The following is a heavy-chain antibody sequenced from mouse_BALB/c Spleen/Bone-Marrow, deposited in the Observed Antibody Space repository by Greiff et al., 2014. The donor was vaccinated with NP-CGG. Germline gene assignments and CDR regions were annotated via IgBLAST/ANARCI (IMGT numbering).Heavy chain of an antibody. CDR2: ISRGGSCT. CDR1: GFTFSSYA. D-gene: IGHD3-1*01. V-gene: IGHV5-9-4*01. CDR3: SRDHSCYYSIDY. J-gene: IGHJ4*01. Sequence: VHLVQSGGGLVKPGGSLKLSCAASGFTFSSYAMSWVRQSPEQRLEWVAEISRGGSCTYSPDTVTGRFTLSRDNAKNTLYLEMMSLRTENTAKYYCSRDHSCYYSIDYWGQGTSVTVSS.